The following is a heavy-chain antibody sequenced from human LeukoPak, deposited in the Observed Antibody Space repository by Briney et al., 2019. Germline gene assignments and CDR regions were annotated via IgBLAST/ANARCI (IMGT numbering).Heavy chain of an antibody. D-gene: IGHD3-10*01. Sequence: GGSLRLSCAAAGFTFSSYWMSWVRQAPGKGLEWVANIKQDGSEKNYVESVKGRFTISRDNAKNSLYLQTNSLRAEDTAVYYCARAGQEWFGELGFDQWGQGTLVIVSS. CDR3: ARAGQEWFGELGFDQ. V-gene: IGHV3-7*01. CDR1: GFTFSSYW. J-gene: IGHJ4*02. CDR2: IKQDGSEK.